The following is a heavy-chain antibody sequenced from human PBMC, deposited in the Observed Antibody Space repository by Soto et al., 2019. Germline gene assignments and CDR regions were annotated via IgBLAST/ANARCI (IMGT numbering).Heavy chain of an antibody. Sequence: ESGGVLVQPGGSPRLSCVASGFTFDSHWMHWVRQAPGGGLVWVSRIKTDGYAAAYADSVKGRFTISRDNTKNTVYLQMNSLRAEDTAVYFCVRESGVAADCWGQGTLVTVSS. CDR2: IKTDGYAA. CDR1: GFTFDSHW. D-gene: IGHD6-19*01. V-gene: IGHV3-74*01. J-gene: IGHJ4*02. CDR3: VRESGVAADC.